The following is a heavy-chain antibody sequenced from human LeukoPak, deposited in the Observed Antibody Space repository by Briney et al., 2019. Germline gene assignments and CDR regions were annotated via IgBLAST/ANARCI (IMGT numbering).Heavy chain of an antibody. CDR1: GFTFSAYV. Sequence: PGGSLRLSCAASGFTFSAYVMHWVRQAPGKGLECVAVISNDGNEKYYADSVKGRFSISRDKSKNTLYLQMSSLRTEDTAVYYCARDGGYTGGWTYGAGDYWGQGTLVTVSS. CDR3: ARDGGYTGGWTYGAGDY. J-gene: IGHJ4*01. CDR2: ISNDGNEK. V-gene: IGHV3-30*04. D-gene: IGHD2-8*02.